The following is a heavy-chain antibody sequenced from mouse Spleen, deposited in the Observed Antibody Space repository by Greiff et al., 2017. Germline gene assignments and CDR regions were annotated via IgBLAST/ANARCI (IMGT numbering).Heavy chain of an antibody. J-gene: IGHJ2*01. CDR2: IDPSDSYT. CDR3: ARTGITTGY. CDR1: GYTFTSYW. V-gene: IGHV1-69*01. Sequence: VQLQQPGAELVMPGASVKLSCKASGYTFTSYWMHWVKQRPGQGLEWIGEIDPSDSYTNYNQKFKGKATLTVDKSSSTAYMQLSSLTSEDSAVYYCARTGITTGYWGQGTTLTVSS. D-gene: IGHD1-1*01.